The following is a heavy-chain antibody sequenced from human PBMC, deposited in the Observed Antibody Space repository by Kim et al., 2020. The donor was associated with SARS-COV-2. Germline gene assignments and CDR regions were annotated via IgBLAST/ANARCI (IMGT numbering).Heavy chain of an antibody. CDR1: GFTFGDYA. V-gene: IGHV3-49*04. J-gene: IGHJ6*02. CDR2: IRSKAYGGTT. CDR3: TRHVLRYFDWYGGMDV. D-gene: IGHD3-9*01. Sequence: GGSLRLSCTASGFTFGDYAMSWVRQAPGKGLEWVGFIRSKAYGGTTDYAASVKGRFTISRDDSKSIAYLQMNSLKTEDTAVYYCTRHVLRYFDWYGGMDVWGQGTTVTVSS.